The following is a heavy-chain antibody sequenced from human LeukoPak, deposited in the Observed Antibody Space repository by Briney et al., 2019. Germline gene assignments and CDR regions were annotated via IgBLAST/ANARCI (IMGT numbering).Heavy chain of an antibody. CDR2: IKKDGSEK. J-gene: IGHJ4*02. V-gene: IGHV3-7*01. D-gene: IGHD3-22*01. CDR3: ARDLYRIVVVPHYFDY. Sequence: PGGSLRLSCAASGFTFSSYAMHWVRQAPGKGLEWVANIKKDGSEKYYVDSVKGRFTISRDNAKNSLYLQMNSLRAEDTAVYYCARDLYRIVVVPHYFDYWGQGTLVTVSS. CDR1: GFTFSSYA.